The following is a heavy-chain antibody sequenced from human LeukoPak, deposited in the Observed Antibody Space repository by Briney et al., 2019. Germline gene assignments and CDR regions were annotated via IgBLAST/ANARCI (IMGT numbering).Heavy chain of an antibody. D-gene: IGHD2-21*02. Sequence: SVKVSCKASGGTFISDAINWVRQAPGQRLEWMGRIIPTFGTANYAQKFQGRVTITTDEFTSTAYMELSSLTSEDTAVYYCLRDPMTSNYFDHWGQGTLVTVSS. J-gene: IGHJ4*02. CDR2: IIPTFGTA. CDR3: LRDPMTSNYFDH. CDR1: GGTFISDA. V-gene: IGHV1-69*05.